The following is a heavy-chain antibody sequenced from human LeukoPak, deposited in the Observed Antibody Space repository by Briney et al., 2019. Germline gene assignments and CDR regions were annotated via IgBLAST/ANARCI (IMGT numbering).Heavy chain of an antibody. CDR2: IYSSGST. CDR3: ARAASRIGGRFDP. D-gene: IGHD2-15*01. J-gene: IGHJ5*02. CDR1: GGSISRGSYY. V-gene: IGHV4-31*03. Sequence: TPQTLSLTCTVPGGSISRGSYYWSWINQHPGKGLECIVYIYSSGSTYYHPSLKSRVTISVDTSKNQFSLKPTSVTVADTAVYYCARAASRIGGRFDPWGQGTLVPVSS.